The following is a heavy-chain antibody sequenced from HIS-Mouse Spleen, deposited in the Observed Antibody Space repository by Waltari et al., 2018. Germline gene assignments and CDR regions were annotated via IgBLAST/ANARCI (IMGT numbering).Heavy chain of an antibody. J-gene: IGHJ3*02. CDR3: ARGRDAFDI. CDR1: GWSFSGSY. V-gene: IGHV4-34*01. CDR2: INHSGST. Sequence: QVQLQQWGAGLLTPSETLSLTCAVYGWSFSGSYWSWIRQPPGKGLEWIGEINHSGSTNYNPSIKSRVTISVDTSKNQFALKLSSVTAADTAVYYCARGRDAFDIWGQGTMVTVSS.